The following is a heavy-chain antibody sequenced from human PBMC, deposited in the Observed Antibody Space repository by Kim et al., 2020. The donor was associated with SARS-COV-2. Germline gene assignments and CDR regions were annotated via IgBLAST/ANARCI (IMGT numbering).Heavy chain of an antibody. J-gene: IGHJ5*02. CDR2: IYYSGST. D-gene: IGHD3-9*01. V-gene: IGHV4-39*01. CDR3: ARLAGYISSRGWFDP. CDR1: GGSISSSSYY. Sequence: SETLSLTCTVSGGSISSSSYYWGWIRQPPGKGLEWIGSIYYSGSTYYNPSLKSRVTISVDTSKNQFSLKLSSVTAADTAVYYCARLAGYISSRGWFDPWGQGTLVTVSS.